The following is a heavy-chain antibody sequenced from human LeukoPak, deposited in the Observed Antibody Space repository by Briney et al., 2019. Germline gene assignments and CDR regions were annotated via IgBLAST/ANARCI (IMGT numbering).Heavy chain of an antibody. Sequence: SETLSLTCAVSGGSISSSNWWSWVRQPPGKGLEWIGEIYHSGSTNYNPSLKSRVTISVDTSKNQFSLKLSSVTAADTAVYYCARTDMSGSPLCLHYWGQGTLVTVSS. V-gene: IGHV4-4*02. CDR1: GGSISSSNW. D-gene: IGHD1-26*01. J-gene: IGHJ4*02. CDR3: ARTDMSGSPLCLHY. CDR2: IYHSGST.